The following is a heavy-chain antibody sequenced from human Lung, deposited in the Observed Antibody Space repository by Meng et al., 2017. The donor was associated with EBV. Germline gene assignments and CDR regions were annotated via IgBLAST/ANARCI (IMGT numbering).Heavy chain of an antibody. CDR3: AVTRYCSGGSCFDY. V-gene: IGHV4-34*01. D-gene: IGHD2-15*01. Sequence: QVQLQGSGPGLVKPSETLSLTCAVYGGSFSGYYWSWIRQPPGKGLEWIGEINHSGSTNYNPSLKSRVTISVDTSKNQFSLKLSSVTAADTAVYYCAVTRYCSGGSCFDYWGQGTLVTVSS. CDR2: INHSGST. CDR1: GGSFSGYY. J-gene: IGHJ4*02.